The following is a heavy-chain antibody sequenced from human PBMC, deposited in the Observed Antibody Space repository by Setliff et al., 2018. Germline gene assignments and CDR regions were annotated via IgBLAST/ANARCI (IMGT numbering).Heavy chain of an antibody. Sequence: GGSLRLSCAASGFTFSSHGMSWVRQAPAKGLEWVSTITSDGGVSADYTDSVKGRFTISRDNSRNTLYLQMKSLRAEDTAIYYCATSTITTYYFDYWGHGTLVTVSS. CDR3: ATSTITTYYFDY. CDR1: GFTFSSHG. CDR2: ITSDGGVSA. J-gene: IGHJ4*01. D-gene: IGHD4-4*01. V-gene: IGHV3-23*01.